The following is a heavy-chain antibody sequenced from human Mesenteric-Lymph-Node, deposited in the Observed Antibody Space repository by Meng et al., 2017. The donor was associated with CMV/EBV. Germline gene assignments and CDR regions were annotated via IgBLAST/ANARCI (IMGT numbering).Heavy chain of an antibody. J-gene: IGHJ4*02. Sequence: QITLKESGSTLVKPTQTLTLTCTFSGFSLSTSGVGVGWIRQPPGKALEWLALIYWDDDKRYSPSLKSRLTITKDTSKNQVVLTMTNMDPVDTATYYCAHSSGIAAAGPFYFDYWGQGTLVTVYS. CDR2: IYWDDDK. CDR3: AHSSGIAAAGPFYFDY. CDR1: GFSLSTSGVG. D-gene: IGHD6-13*01. V-gene: IGHV2-5*02.